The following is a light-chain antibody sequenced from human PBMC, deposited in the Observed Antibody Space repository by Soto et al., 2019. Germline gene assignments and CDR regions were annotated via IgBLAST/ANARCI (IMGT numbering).Light chain of an antibody. Sequence: QSALPQPASVSGSPGQTITISCTGTSSDVGAYNYVSWYQQHPGKAPKPMIYEVSNRPSGVSDRFSGSKSGNTASLTISGLLAADEADYYCSSKRTTASLVFGTGTKVTVL. J-gene: IGLJ1*01. CDR2: EVS. CDR3: SSKRTTASLV. V-gene: IGLV2-14*01. CDR1: SSDVGAYNY.